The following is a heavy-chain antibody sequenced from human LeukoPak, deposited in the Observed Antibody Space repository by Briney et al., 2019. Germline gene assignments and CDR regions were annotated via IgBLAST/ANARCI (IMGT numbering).Heavy chain of an antibody. CDR2: IDPYSGDT. CDR1: GYTFTDYY. Sequence: ASVKVSCKASGYTFTDYYIHWVRQAPGQGLVWMGWIDPYSGDTTYAQKIKGRVTMTRDTTISTVYMDLSRLTSDDTAVYFCASDIAASGSFDYWGLGTLVTVSS. CDR3: ASDIAASGSFDY. J-gene: IGHJ4*02. V-gene: IGHV1-2*02. D-gene: IGHD6-13*01.